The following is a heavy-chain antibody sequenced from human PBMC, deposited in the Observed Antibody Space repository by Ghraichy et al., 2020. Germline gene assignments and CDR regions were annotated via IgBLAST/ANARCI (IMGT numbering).Heavy chain of an antibody. CDR2: IYYSGST. J-gene: IGHJ4*02. D-gene: IGHD3-3*01. CDR3: ARGTIFGVVTN. CDR1: GGSINNYY. V-gene: IGHV4-59*01. Sequence: ETLSLTCTVSGGSINNYYWSWIRQPPGKGLDWIGNIYYSGSTNYNPSLKSRISISVDTSRTQFSLKLSSVTDADTAVYYCARGTIFGVVTNWGQGTLVTFSS.